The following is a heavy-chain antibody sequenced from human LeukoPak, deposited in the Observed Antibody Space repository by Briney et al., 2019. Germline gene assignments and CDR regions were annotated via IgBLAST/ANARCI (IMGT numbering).Heavy chain of an antibody. J-gene: IGHJ5*02. CDR3: ARRRKDLNWFDP. V-gene: IGHV4-39*01. Sequence: SETLSHTCTVSGDSISSSDFYWGWIRRPPEKGLEWIALINYSGRTFYNPSLESRVTISVDMSKNQFSLRLNSVTAADTAVYYCARRRKDLNWFDPWGQGTLVTVYS. CDR2: INYSGRT. CDR1: GDSISSSDFY.